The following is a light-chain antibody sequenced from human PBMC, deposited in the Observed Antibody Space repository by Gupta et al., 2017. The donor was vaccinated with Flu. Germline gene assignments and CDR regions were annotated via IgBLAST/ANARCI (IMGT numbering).Light chain of an antibody. V-gene: IGLV1-40*01. CDR3: QSFDSSLTAWV. CDR2: SNS. CDR1: SSNIGAGYD. Sequence: QSVLTQPPSVSGAPGQRVSLSSPGTSSNIGAGYDVHWYRQLPGAAPQLLIYSNSNRPSGVPDRFSGSKSGTSGSLAITGLQTDDEADYYCQSFDSSLTAWVFGGGTKLTVL. J-gene: IGLJ3*02.